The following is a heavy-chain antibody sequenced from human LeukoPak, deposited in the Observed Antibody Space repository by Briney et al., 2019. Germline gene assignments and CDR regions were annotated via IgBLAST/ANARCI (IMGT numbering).Heavy chain of an antibody. CDR1: GGSINSYY. CDR2: IYYSGST. D-gene: IGHD3-3*01. Sequence: PSETLSLTCTVSGGSINSYYWSWIRQPPGKGLEWIGYIYYSGSTNYNPSLKSRVTISVDTSKNQFSLKLSSVTAADTAVYYCARGYDFWSGLFDYWGQGTLVTVSS. V-gene: IGHV4-59*01. J-gene: IGHJ4*02. CDR3: ARGYDFWSGLFDY.